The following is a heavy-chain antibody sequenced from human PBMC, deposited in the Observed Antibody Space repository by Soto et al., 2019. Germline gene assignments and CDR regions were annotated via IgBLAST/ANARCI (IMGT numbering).Heavy chain of an antibody. Sequence: GESLKISCRGSGYSFSSYWIAWVRQMPVKGLEWMGIIYPGDSDTRYSPSFQGQVTISADKSVSTAYLQWSSLKASDTAMYYCARRASSSVTTPYGMDVWGQGTTVTVSS. D-gene: IGHD6-6*01. V-gene: IGHV5-51*01. CDR3: ARRASSSVTTPYGMDV. CDR2: IYPGDSDT. CDR1: GYSFSSYW. J-gene: IGHJ6*02.